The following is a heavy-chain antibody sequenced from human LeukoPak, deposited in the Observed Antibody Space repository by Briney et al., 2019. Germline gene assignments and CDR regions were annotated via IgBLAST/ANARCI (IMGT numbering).Heavy chain of an antibody. Sequence: SETLSLTCTVSGGSISSGGYYWSWIRQPPGKGLEWIGYIYHSGSTYYNPSLKSRVTISVDRSKNQFSLKLSSVTAADTAVYYCAREATVTSNFDYWGQGTLVTVSS. D-gene: IGHD4-11*01. V-gene: IGHV4-30-2*01. CDR2: IYHSGST. CDR3: AREATVTSNFDY. J-gene: IGHJ4*02. CDR1: GGSISSGGYY.